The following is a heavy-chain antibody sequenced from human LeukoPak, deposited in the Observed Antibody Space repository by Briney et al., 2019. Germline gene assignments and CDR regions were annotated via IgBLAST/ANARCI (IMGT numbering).Heavy chain of an antibody. CDR2: IYQTGYA. Sequence: SETLSLTCTVSGGSISSSSYYWGWIRQPPGKGLEWIGSIYQTGYADYKPSLKSRATISVDTTNNQFSLRLSSVTAADTAVYYCARGLDYVDVWGKGITVSVSS. V-gene: IGHV4-39*02. CDR1: GGSISSSSYY. D-gene: IGHD3-9*01. CDR3: ARGLDYVDV. J-gene: IGHJ6*03.